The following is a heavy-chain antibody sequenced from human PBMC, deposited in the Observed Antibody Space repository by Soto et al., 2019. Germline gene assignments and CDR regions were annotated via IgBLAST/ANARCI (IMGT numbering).Heavy chain of an antibody. D-gene: IGHD3-9*01. Sequence: SETLSLTSTVSGGSSSSYYLSWIRQPPGKGLEWIGYIYYSGSTNYTPSLKSRVTISVDTSKNQFSLKLSSVTAADTAVYYCARVTLFYDILTGYYWPGVGFPYYFDYWGQGTLVTVSS. CDR3: ARVTLFYDILTGYYWPGVGFPYYFDY. J-gene: IGHJ4*02. CDR2: IYYSGST. V-gene: IGHV4-59*12. CDR1: GGSSSSYY.